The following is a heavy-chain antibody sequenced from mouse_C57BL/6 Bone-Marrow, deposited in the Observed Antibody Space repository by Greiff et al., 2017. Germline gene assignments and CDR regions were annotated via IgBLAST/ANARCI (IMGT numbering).Heavy chain of an antibody. J-gene: IGHJ3*01. CDR1: GFTFSDYG. CDR3: ARPPGFAY. Sequence: DVHLVESGGGLVKPGGSLKLSCAASGFTFSDYGMHWVRQAPEKGLEWVAYISSGSSTIYYADTVKGRFTISRDNAKTTLFLQMTSLRSEDTAMYYCARPPGFAYWGQGTLVTVSA. CDR2: ISSGSSTI. V-gene: IGHV5-17*01.